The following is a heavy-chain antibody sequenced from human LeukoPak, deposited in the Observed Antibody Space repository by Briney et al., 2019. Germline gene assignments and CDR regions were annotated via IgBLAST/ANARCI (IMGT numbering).Heavy chain of an antibody. Sequence: NPSETLSLTCTVSGGSISSYYWSWIRQPPGKGLEWIGYIYYSGSTNYNPSLKSRVTISVDTSKNQFSLKLSSVTAADTAVYYCARGGGLSSGYDPPSFYYYMDVWGKGTTVTISS. CDR2: IYYSGST. CDR1: GGSISSYY. J-gene: IGHJ6*03. D-gene: IGHD5-12*01. CDR3: ARGGGLSSGYDPPSFYYYMDV. V-gene: IGHV4-59*12.